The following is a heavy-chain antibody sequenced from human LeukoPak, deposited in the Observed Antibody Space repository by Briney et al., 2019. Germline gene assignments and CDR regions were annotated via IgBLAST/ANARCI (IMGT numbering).Heavy chain of an antibody. CDR1: GFTFGSYA. Sequence: WGSLRLSCAASGFTFGSYAMSWVRQAPGKGLEWVSAISGSGGSTYYADSVKGRFTISRDNSKNTLYLQMNSLRAEDTAVYYCAKGAQRVVVPAATVRTNWFDPWGQGTLVTVSS. CDR2: ISGSGGST. J-gene: IGHJ5*02. V-gene: IGHV3-23*01. D-gene: IGHD2-2*01. CDR3: AKGAQRVVVPAATVRTNWFDP.